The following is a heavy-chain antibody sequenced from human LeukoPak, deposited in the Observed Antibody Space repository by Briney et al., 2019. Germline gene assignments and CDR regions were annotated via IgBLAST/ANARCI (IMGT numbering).Heavy chain of an antibody. CDR1: GGSLSGYY. D-gene: IGHD1-14*01. CDR2: INHSGST. Sequence: KPSETPSLTCAVYGGSLSGYYWRWIRPPPGKGLEWIGEINHSGSTNYNPSLKSRVTISVDTSKNQFSLKLSSVTAADTAVYYCASMNQFDYWGQGTLVTVSS. V-gene: IGHV4-34*01. J-gene: IGHJ4*02. CDR3: ASMNQFDY.